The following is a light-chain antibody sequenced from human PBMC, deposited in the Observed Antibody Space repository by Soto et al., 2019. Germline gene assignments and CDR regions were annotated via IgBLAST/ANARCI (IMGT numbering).Light chain of an antibody. CDR3: QKANSFQLT. J-gene: IGKJ4*01. V-gene: IGKV1-12*01. CDR2: AAY. CDR1: QGISSW. Sequence: IQMTQSPSSVSAFAGDRVNITFLASQGISSWLAWYQQKPGTATKLLIYAAYSLQSGVPSRFSGSGSGTDFTLTISSLQPEDFATYYCQKANSFQLTFGGGTKVDIK.